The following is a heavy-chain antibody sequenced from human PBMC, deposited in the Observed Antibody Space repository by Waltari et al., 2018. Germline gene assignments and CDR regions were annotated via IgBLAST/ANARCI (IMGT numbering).Heavy chain of an antibody. Sequence: QVQLVQSGTEVKKPGASVKVSCQASGYSFTDYHLHWVRQTPGQGLEWLVWINPKKGDTSYAQNFLGRVTMTRDTAINTVYMDLSGLRSDDTAVFYCARDPGPIVGAPDYWGQGTLVTVSS. V-gene: IGHV1-2*02. CDR3: ARDPGPIVGAPDY. CDR2: INPKKGDT. J-gene: IGHJ4*02. CDR1: GYSFTDYH. D-gene: IGHD1-26*01.